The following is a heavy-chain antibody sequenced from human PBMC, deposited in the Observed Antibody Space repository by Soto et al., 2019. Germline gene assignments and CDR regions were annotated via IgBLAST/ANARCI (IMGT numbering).Heavy chain of an antibody. V-gene: IGHV4-39*01. D-gene: IGHD3-9*01. CDR1: GGSISSSSYY. CDR3: ARRGLRYFDCLLSSGSDP. Sequence: LSLSFTVSGGSISSSSYYWGWIRQPPGKGLEWIGSIYYSGITYYNPSLKSRVTISVDTSKNQFSLKLSSVTAADTAVYYCARRGLRYFDCLLSSGSDPWGQGTLVNVSA. J-gene: IGHJ5*02. CDR2: IYYSGIT.